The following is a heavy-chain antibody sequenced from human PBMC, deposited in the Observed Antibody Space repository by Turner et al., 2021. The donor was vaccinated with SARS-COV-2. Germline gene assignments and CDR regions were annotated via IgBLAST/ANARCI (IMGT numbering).Heavy chain of an antibody. CDR2: IYYSGRN. J-gene: IGHJ4*02. V-gene: IGHV4-39*01. Sequence: QLQLQESGPGLVKSSETLSLTCTVSGGSISSSSYYWGWIRQPPGKGREWIGSIYYSGRNYYNPSIKSRDTISVDTSMNQSSVKLSAVTAADTAVYYCARFEYGYSYDFGFDYWGQGTLVTVSS. CDR1: GGSISSSSYY. D-gene: IGHD5-18*01. CDR3: ARFEYGYSYDFGFDY.